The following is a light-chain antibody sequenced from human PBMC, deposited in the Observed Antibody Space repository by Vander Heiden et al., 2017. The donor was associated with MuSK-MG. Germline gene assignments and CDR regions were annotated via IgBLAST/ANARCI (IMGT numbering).Light chain of an antibody. J-gene: IGKJ4*01. Sequence: EIALTQAPATLSLSPGETATLSCRASQSVSPYLTWYQQKPGQAPRLLIYDASNRATGVPARFSGSGSGTDFTLTISSLEPEDFAVYYCHQRSNWPITFGGGTKVEI. CDR2: DAS. V-gene: IGKV3-11*01. CDR3: HQRSNWPIT. CDR1: QSVSPY.